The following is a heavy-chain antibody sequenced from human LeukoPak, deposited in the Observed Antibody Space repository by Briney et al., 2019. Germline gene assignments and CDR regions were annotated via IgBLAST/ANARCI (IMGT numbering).Heavy chain of an antibody. D-gene: IGHD3-9*01. CDR2: MNPNSGNT. CDR1: GYTFTSYD. J-gene: IGHJ6*02. Sequence: GASVKVSCKASGYTFTSYDINWVRQATGQGLEWMGWMNPNSGNTGYAQKFQGRVTMTRNTSISTAYMELSSLRSEDTAVYYCARSGVLRYFDWFPIYYYGMDVWGQGTTVTVSS. V-gene: IGHV1-8*01. CDR3: ARSGVLRYFDWFPIYYYGMDV.